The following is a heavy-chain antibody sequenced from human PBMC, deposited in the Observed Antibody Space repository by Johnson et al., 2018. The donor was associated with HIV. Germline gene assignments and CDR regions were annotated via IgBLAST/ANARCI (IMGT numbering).Heavy chain of an antibody. J-gene: IGHJ3*01. CDR2: INWNGGST. D-gene: IGHD6-19*01. V-gene: IGHV3-20*04. CDR3: ARDAVIRSGWYNVDAFDV. CDR1: GFTFSSYW. Sequence: MQLVESGGGLVQPGGSLRLSCSASGFTFSSYWMHWVRQAPGKGLEWVSGINWNGGSTGYADSVKGRFTISRDNAKNSLYLQMNSLRAEDTAVYYCARDAVIRSGWYNVDAFDVWGQGTMVTVSS.